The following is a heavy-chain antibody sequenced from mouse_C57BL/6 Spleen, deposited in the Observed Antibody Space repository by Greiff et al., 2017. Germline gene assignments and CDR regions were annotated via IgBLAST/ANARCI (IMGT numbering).Heavy chain of an antibody. CDR2: IHPNSGST. D-gene: IGHD3-2*02. V-gene: IGHV1-64*01. J-gene: IGHJ3*01. CDR3: ALDSSGYKGFAY. Sequence: QVQLQQPGAELVKPGASVKLSCKASGYTFTSYWMHWVKQRPGQGLEWIGMIHPNSGSTNYNEKFKSKATLTVDKSSSTAYMQLSSLTSEDSAVYFCALDSSGYKGFAYWGQGTLGTVSA. CDR1: GYTFTSYW.